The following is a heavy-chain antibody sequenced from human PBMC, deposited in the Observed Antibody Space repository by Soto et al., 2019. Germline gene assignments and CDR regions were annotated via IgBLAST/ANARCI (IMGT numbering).Heavy chain of an antibody. Sequence: EVQLVESGGGLVQPGGSLRLSCAASGFTFSTFAMHWVRQAPGKGLEYVSGINSNGGSTYYAHSVKGKFTISRDNSKNTLYLQMGSLRPEDTAVYYCVRGYGSDYWGQGTLVAVSS. D-gene: IGHD3-10*01. CDR3: VRGYGSDY. CDR1: GFTFSTFA. V-gene: IGHV3-64*01. CDR2: INSNGGST. J-gene: IGHJ4*02.